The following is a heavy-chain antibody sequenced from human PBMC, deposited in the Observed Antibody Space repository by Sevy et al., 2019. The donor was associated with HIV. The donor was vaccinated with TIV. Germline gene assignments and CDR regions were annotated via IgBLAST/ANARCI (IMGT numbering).Heavy chain of an antibody. CDR1: GFIFSGYG. CDR3: AKDRITAARFQH. J-gene: IGHJ1*01. V-gene: IGHV3-23*01. D-gene: IGHD6-13*01. CDR2: ISGSGGST. Sequence: GGSLRLSCAASGFIFSGYGMSWVRQAPGQGLEWVSAISGSGGSTYYAESVKGRFTISRDNFRNSLYLQMNRLRAEDTAVYYCAKDRITAARFQHGGQGTLVTVSS.